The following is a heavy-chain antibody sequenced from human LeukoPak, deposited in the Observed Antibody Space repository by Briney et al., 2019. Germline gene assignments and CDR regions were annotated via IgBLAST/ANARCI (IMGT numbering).Heavy chain of an antibody. Sequence: SETLSLTCTVSGGSISSYYWSWIRQPPGKGLEWIGYIYYSGSTNYNPSLKSRVTISVDTSKNQSSLKLSSVTAADTAVYYCARVALIYDSSGYYSLDAFDIWGQGTMVTVSS. D-gene: IGHD3-22*01. V-gene: IGHV4-59*01. CDR3: ARVALIYDSSGYYSLDAFDI. CDR1: GGSISSYY. CDR2: IYYSGST. J-gene: IGHJ3*02.